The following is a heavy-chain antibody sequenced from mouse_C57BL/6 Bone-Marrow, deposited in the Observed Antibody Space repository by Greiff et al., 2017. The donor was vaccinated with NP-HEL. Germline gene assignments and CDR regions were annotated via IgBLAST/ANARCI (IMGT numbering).Heavy chain of an antibody. D-gene: IGHD6-1*01. V-gene: IGHV1-20*01. CDR2: INPYNGDT. CDR1: GYSFTGYF. Sequence: VQLKQSGPELVKPGDSVKISCKASGYSFTGYFMNWVLQSHGKSLEWIGRINPYNGDTFYNQKFKGKATLTVDKSSSTAHMELRSLTSEDSAVYYCARLCHFPYARDYWGQGTSVTVSS. J-gene: IGHJ4*01. CDR3: ARLCHFPYARDY.